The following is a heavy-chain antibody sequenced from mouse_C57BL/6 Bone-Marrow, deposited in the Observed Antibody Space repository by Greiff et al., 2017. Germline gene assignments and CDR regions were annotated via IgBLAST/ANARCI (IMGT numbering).Heavy chain of an antibody. Sequence: VQLQPSGAELVRPGASVKLSCTASGFNIKDDYMHWVKQRPEQGLEWIGWIDPENGDTEYASKFQGKATITADTSSNTAYLQLSSLTSEDTAVYYCTTDYFDYWGQGTTLTVSS. J-gene: IGHJ2*01. CDR2: IDPENGDT. CDR1: GFNIKDDY. V-gene: IGHV14-4*01. CDR3: TTDYFDY.